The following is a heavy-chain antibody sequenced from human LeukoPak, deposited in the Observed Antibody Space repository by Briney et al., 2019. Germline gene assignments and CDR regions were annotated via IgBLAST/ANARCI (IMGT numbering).Heavy chain of an antibody. D-gene: IGHD3-10*01. CDR1: GGSFSGYY. V-gene: IGHV4-34*01. CDR2: INHSGST. Sequence: SETLSLTCAVYGGSFSGYYWSWIRQPPGKGLEWIRGINHSGSTNYNPSLKSRVTISVDTSKNQFSLKLSSVTAADTAVYYCAREASYYGSGKNWFDPWGQGTLVTVSS. J-gene: IGHJ5*02. CDR3: AREASYYGSGKNWFDP.